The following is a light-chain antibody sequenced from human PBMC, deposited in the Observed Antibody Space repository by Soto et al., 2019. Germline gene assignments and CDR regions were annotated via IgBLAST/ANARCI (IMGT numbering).Light chain of an antibody. J-gene: IGKJ1*01. CDR2: DAS. Sequence: DIQMTQSPSTLSASVEERVTFACRASQSISSWLAWYQQKPGKAPKVLIFDASSLESGVPSRFSGSGSATEFTLTISCLQPDDFATYYCQQYSTYPWTFGQGTFVDIK. CDR3: QQYSTYPWT. CDR1: QSISSW. V-gene: IGKV1-5*01.